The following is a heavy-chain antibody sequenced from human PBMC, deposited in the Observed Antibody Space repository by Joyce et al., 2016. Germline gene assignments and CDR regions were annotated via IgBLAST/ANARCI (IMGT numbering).Heavy chain of an antibody. D-gene: IGHD6-25*01. CDR2: IGHDGTDT. V-gene: IGHV3-33*01. CDR1: GFIFNNYD. Sequence: QVQLVESGGGVVQPGRSLRLSCATSGFIFNNYDMHWVRQAPGKGLEWGAVIGHDGTDTYYADSVKGRFAISRDNSKDTVHLQMSNLTVEDTAVYYCARELTSGSDAFDVWGHGTMVTVSS. J-gene: IGHJ3*01. CDR3: ARELTSGSDAFDV.